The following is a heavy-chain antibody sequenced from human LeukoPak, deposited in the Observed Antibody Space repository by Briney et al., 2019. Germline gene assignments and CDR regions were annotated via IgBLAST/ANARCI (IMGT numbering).Heavy chain of an antibody. D-gene: IGHD1-20*01. CDR3: ARAGLTGSKVAFDV. J-gene: IGHJ3*01. CDR1: GYTFTDYP. Sequence: ASVKVSCKASGYTFTDYPMNWVRQAPGQGLEWMGWINTYNGIPTYAQGFTGHYVFSLDTSVSTAYLQIISLKAEDTAVYYCARAGLTGSKVAFDVWGQGTMVTVSS. CDR2: INTYNGIP. V-gene: IGHV7-4-1*02.